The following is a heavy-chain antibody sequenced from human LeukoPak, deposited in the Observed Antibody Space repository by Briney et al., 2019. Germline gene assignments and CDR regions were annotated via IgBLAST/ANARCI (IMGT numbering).Heavy chain of an antibody. V-gene: IGHV4-61*09. CDR2: IDTSRST. D-gene: IGHD2-21*01. Sequence: PSETLSLTCTVSGGSISSRNYFWTWIRQPAGKGLEWIGHIDTSRSTKYNPSLKTRVTISVDTSKKQFSLELRSVTAADTAVYYCARVIEHRNWCFDRWGRGTLVTVSS. J-gene: IGHJ2*01. CDR1: GGSISSRNYF. CDR3: ARVIEHRNWCFDR.